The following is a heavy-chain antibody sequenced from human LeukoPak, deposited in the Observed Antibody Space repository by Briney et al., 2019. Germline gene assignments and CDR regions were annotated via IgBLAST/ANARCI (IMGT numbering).Heavy chain of an antibody. J-gene: IGHJ4*02. CDR1: GFTFSIYW. D-gene: IGHD6-13*01. Sequence: GGSLRLSCAASGFTFSIYWMHWVRQAPGKGLVWVSRINSDGTSTGYADSVKGRFTVSRDNSKNTLYLEMNSLRAEDTAVYYCAKEDRYRDSWYQSLGYWGQGTLVTVSS. CDR2: INSDGTST. CDR3: AKEDRYRDSWYQSLGY. V-gene: IGHV3-74*01.